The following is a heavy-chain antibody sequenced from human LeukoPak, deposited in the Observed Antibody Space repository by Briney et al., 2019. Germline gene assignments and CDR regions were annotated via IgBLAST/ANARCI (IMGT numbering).Heavy chain of an antibody. J-gene: IGHJ5*02. V-gene: IGHV4-59*11. CDR2: IYYSGST. Sequence: PSETLSLTCTVSGGSISSHYWSWIRQPPGKGLEWIGYIYYSGSTNYNPSLKSRVTISVDTSKNQFSLKLSSVTAADTAVYYCAREILSSWFDPWGQGTLVTVSS. D-gene: IGHD2-2*01. CDR3: AREILSSWFDP. CDR1: GGSISSHY.